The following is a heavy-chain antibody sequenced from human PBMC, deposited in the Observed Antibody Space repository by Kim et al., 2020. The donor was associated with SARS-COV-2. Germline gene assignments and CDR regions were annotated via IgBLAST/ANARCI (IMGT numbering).Heavy chain of an antibody. Sequence: SETLSLTCTVSGGSISSYYWSWIRQPPGKGLEWIGYIYYSGSTNYNPSLKSRVTISVDTSKNQFSLKLSSVTAADTAVYYCARGGEYDFWGNYYYGMDVWGQGTTVTVSS. J-gene: IGHJ6*02. CDR1: GGSISSYY. D-gene: IGHD3-3*01. CDR3: ARGGEYDFWGNYYYGMDV. CDR2: IYYSGST. V-gene: IGHV4-59*01.